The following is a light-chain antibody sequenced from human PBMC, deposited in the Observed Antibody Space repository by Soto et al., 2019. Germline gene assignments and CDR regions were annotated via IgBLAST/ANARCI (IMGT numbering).Light chain of an antibody. J-gene: IGKJ2*01. Sequence: DIQMTQSPSTLSASVGDRVTIPCRASQSISSWLAWYQQKPGKAPKLLIYKASSLESGVPSRFSGSGSGTEFTLTISSLQPDDFATYYCQQYETHPYTFGQGTKLEIK. CDR1: QSISSW. CDR3: QQYETHPYT. CDR2: KAS. V-gene: IGKV1-5*03.